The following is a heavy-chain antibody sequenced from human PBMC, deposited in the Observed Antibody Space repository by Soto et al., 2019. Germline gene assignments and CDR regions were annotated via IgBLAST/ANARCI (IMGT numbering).Heavy chain of an antibody. CDR2: ITGSGGGT. Sequence: VGSLRLSCAASGFMFANYAMGWVRQAPGRGLEWVSAITGSGGGTYYADSVKGRVTVSRDNSKNTLYLQMNSLRAEDTAVYYCARWGVGITGTTNYYYGMDVWGQGTTVTVSS. CDR1: GFMFANYA. V-gene: IGHV3-23*01. J-gene: IGHJ6*02. D-gene: IGHD1-7*01. CDR3: ARWGVGITGTTNYYYGMDV.